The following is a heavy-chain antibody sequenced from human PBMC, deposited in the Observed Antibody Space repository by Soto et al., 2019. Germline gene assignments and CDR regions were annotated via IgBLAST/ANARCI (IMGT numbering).Heavy chain of an antibody. CDR1: GFTFSIYA. Sequence: GGSLRLSCAASGFTFSIYAMTWVRQSPGKGLEWVSSMSRTGDNTYYADSVKGRFTISRDNSKNTLYLQMNSLRAEDTAVYYCAKVMVKNWFDPWGQGTQVTVSS. V-gene: IGHV3-23*01. CDR2: MSRTGDNT. D-gene: IGHD5-18*01. CDR3: AKVMVKNWFDP. J-gene: IGHJ5*02.